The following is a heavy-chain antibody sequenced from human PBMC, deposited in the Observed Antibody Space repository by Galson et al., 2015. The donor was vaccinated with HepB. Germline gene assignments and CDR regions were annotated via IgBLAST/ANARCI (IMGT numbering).Heavy chain of an antibody. D-gene: IGHD6-6*01. CDR2: IDYSGST. J-gene: IGHJ6*02. CDR3: AREASSSFYYGLDV. Sequence: LSLTCAVYGGSFSGYYWSWIRQPPGKGLEWIGYIDYSGSTNYNPSLKSRVTISIDTSKNQFSLKVNSVTAADTAVYFCAREASSSFYYGLDVWGQGTTVTVSS. CDR1: GGSFSGYY. V-gene: IGHV4-34*11.